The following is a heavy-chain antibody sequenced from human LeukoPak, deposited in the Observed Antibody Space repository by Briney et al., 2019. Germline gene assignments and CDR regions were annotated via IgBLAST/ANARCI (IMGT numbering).Heavy chain of an antibody. D-gene: IGHD3-22*01. CDR3: ARDPTYDSSGYGAY. V-gene: IGHV3-21*01. Sequence: GGPLRLSCAASIFPCRSNILNWVRQAPGKGLEWVSSISSSSSYIYYADSVKGRFTISRDNAKNSLYLQMNSLRAEDTAVYYCARDPTYDSSGYGAYWGQGTLVTVSS. CDR2: ISSSSSYI. J-gene: IGHJ4*02. CDR1: IFPCRSNI.